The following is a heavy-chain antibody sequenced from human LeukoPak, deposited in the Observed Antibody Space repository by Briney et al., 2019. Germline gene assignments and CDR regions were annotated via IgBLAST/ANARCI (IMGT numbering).Heavy chain of an antibody. V-gene: IGHV4-4*07. CDR3: ARGFTDYEYYYYGMDV. J-gene: IGHJ6*02. D-gene: IGHD4-17*01. CDR1: GGSISSYY. CDR2: IYTSGST. Sequence: ASETLSLTCTVSGGSISSYYWSWIRQPAGKGLEWIGRIYTSGSTNYNPSLKSRVTMSVDTSKNQFSLKLSSVTAADTAVYYCARGFTDYEYYYYGMDVWGQGTTVTVSS.